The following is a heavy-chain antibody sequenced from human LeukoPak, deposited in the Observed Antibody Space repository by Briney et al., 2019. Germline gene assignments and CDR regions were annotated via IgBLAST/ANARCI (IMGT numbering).Heavy chain of an antibody. D-gene: IGHD6-13*01. Sequence: GGSLKLSCEASGFAFSVCWMTWVRQAPGKGLEWVSAISGSGGSTYYADSVKGRFTISRDNSKNTLYLQMNSLRAEDTAVYYCALQQPPFDYWGQGTLVTVSS. J-gene: IGHJ4*02. CDR1: GFAFSVCW. V-gene: IGHV3-23*01. CDR3: ALQQPPFDY. CDR2: ISGSGGST.